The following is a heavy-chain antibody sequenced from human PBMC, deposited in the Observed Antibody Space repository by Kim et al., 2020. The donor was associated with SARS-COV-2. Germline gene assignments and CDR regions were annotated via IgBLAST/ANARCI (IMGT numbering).Heavy chain of an antibody. CDR2: INAGNGNT. V-gene: IGHV1-3*01. J-gene: IGHJ3*02. D-gene: IGHD3-22*01. CDR1: GYTFTSYA. Sequence: ASVKVSCKASGYTFTSYAMHWVRQAPGQRLEWMGWINAGNGNTKYSQKFQGRVTITRDTSASTAYMELSSLRSEDTAVYYCARDLGRQTMIDAFDIWGQGTMVTVSS. CDR3: ARDLGRQTMIDAFDI.